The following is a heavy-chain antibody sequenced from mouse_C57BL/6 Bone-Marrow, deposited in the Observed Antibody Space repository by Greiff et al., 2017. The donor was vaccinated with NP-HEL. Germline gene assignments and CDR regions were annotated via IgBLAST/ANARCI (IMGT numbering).Heavy chain of an antibody. D-gene: IGHD2-2*01. Sequence: VQLQQSGAELVRPGASVKLSCTASGFNIKDYYMHWVKQRPEQGLEWIGWIDPENGDTEYASKFQGKATITADTSSNTAYLQLSSLTSEDTAVYYCTTFGYQFAYWGQGTLVTVSA. CDR2: IDPENGDT. V-gene: IGHV14-4*01. CDR1: GFNIKDYY. J-gene: IGHJ3*01. CDR3: TTFGYQFAY.